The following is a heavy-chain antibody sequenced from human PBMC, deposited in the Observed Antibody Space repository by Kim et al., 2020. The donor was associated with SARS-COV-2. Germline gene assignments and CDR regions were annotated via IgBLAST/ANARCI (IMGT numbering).Heavy chain of an antibody. V-gene: IGHV3-21*01. Sequence: GGSLRLSCAASGFTFSSYSMNWVRQAPGKGLEWVSSISSSISYIYYADSVKGRFTISRDNAKNSLYLQMNSLRAEDTAVYYCARDRGTVLRFLEWLLCGMDVWGQGTTVTVSS. CDR3: ARDRGTVLRFLEWLLCGMDV. CDR1: GFTFSSYS. J-gene: IGHJ6*02. D-gene: IGHD3-3*01. CDR2: ISSSISYI.